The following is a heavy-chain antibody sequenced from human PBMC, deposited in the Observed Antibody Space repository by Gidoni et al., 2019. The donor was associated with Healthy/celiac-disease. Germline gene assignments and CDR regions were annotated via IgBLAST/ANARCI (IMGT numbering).Heavy chain of an antibody. CDR2: ISYDGSNK. V-gene: IGHV3-30*18. CDR1: GFTFSSYG. D-gene: IGHD3-22*01. Sequence: QVQLVESGGGVVQPGRSLRLSCAASGFTFSSYGMHWVRQAPGKGLEWVAVISYDGSNKYYADSVKGRFTISRDNSKNTLYLQMNSLRAEDTAVYYCAKDVGTYYYDSSGDVGGYFDYWGQGTLVTVSS. CDR3: AKDVGTYYYDSSGDVGGYFDY. J-gene: IGHJ4*02.